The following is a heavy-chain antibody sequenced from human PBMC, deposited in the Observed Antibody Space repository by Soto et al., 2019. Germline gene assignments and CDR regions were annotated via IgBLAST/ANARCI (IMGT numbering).Heavy chain of an antibody. J-gene: IGHJ4*02. Sequence: GGSLRLSCAASGLTFSTYGMHWVRQAPGKGLEWVAVIWYDGSNKYYADSVKGRLTISRDNSKNTLYPQMNSLRAEDTAVYYCARDGSGSTHQFDYWGQGTLVTVSS. CDR1: GLTFSTYG. V-gene: IGHV3-33*01. CDR3: ARDGSGSTHQFDY. CDR2: IWYDGSNK. D-gene: IGHD1-26*01.